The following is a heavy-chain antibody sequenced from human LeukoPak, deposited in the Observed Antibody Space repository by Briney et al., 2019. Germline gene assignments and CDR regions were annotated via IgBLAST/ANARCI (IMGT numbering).Heavy chain of an antibody. CDR2: ILSDGSKE. J-gene: IGHJ4*02. V-gene: IGHV3-33*01. Sequence: PGGSLRLSCAASGFTFSSYGMHWVRQAPGKGLEWVAVILSDGSKEFYTDSVKGRFTISRDNSKNTLYLQMNSLRAEDTAVYYCARGPYIGFDPDYFDYWGQGTLVTVSS. D-gene: IGHD5-12*01. CDR3: ARGPYIGFDPDYFDY. CDR1: GFTFSSYG.